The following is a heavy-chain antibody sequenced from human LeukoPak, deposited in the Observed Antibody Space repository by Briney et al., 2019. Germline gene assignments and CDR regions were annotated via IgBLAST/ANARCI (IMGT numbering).Heavy chain of an antibody. D-gene: IGHD6-13*01. CDR3: ATQGVGSSSWYIY. Sequence: SETLSLTCTVSGGSISSYYWSWIRQPPGKGLEWIGYIYYSGSTNYNPSLKSRVTISVDTSKNQFSLKLSSVTAADTAVYYCATQGVGSSSWYIYWGQGTLVTASS. CDR1: GGSISSYY. V-gene: IGHV4-59*08. J-gene: IGHJ4*02. CDR2: IYYSGST.